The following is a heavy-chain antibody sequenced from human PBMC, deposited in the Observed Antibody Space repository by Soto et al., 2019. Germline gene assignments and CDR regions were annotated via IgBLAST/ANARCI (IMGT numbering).Heavy chain of an antibody. D-gene: IGHD4-17*01. V-gene: IGHV5-51*03. J-gene: IGHJ6*02. CDR3: ARPTDYHYGMQV. Sequence: PGESLKISXKGSGYNFHTYWIAWVRRMPGKGLEWMGFIYPHDSDTRYSPSFRGQVTISADKSINTAYLQWTSLKASDTAIYFCARPTDYHYGMQVWGQGTTVTVSS. CDR2: IYPHDSDT. CDR1: GYNFHTYW.